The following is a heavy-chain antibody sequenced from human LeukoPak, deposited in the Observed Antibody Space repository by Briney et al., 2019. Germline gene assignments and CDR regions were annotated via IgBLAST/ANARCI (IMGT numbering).Heavy chain of an antibody. J-gene: IGHJ4*02. D-gene: IGHD2-15*01. Sequence: ETLSLTCTVSGDSIIGYYWSWVRQAPGKGLEWVSAISGGSGTTYYADSVNGRFTISRDNSKNTLYLQMNSLRAEDTAIYYCAKVLNAVVVVTADFDYWGQGTLVTVSS. CDR3: AKVLNAVVVVTADFDY. CDR1: GDSIIGYY. CDR2: ISGGSGTT. V-gene: IGHV3-23*01.